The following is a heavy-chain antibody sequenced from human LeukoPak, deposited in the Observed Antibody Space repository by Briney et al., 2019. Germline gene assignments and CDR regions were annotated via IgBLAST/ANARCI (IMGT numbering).Heavy chain of an antibody. V-gene: IGHV3-23*01. Sequence: RGSLRLSCAASGFTFSSYVMGWVRQIPGQGLEWVSVISGGGDSTNHADSVKGRFTISRDNSKNTVYLQMNSLRAEDTAVYYCAKKVAGRNPFDYWGQGTLVTVSS. D-gene: IGHD6-19*01. CDR1: GFTFSSYV. CDR2: ISGGGDST. CDR3: AKKVAGRNPFDY. J-gene: IGHJ4*02.